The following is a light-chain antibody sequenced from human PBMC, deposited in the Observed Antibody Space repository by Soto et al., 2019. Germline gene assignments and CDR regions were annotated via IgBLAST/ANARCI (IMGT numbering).Light chain of an antibody. V-gene: IGKV3D-20*01. Sequence: EIVMTQSPATLSVSPGERATVSCGASQSVSSSYLAWYQQKPGLAPRLLIYGASSRATGIPDRFSGSGSGTDFTLTIRRLEPEDFAVYYCQQYGSSYPWTFGQGTKVDIK. J-gene: IGKJ1*01. CDR3: QQYGSSYPWT. CDR1: QSVSSSY. CDR2: GAS.